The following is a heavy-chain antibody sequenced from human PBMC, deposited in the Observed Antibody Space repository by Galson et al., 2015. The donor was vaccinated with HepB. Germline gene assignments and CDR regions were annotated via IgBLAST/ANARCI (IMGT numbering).Heavy chain of an antibody. CDR3: ALGGQYQLRIDY. CDR1: GGTFSSYT. J-gene: IGHJ4*02. D-gene: IGHD2-2*01. CDR2: IIPILGIA. V-gene: IGHV1-69*02. Sequence: SVKVSCKASGGTFSSYTISWVRQAPGQGLEWMGRIIPILGIANYAQKFQGRVTITADKSTSTAYMELSSLRSEDTAVYYCALGGQYQLRIDYWGQGTLVTVSS.